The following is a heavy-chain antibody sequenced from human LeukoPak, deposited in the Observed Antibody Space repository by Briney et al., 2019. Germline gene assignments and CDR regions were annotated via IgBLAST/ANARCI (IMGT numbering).Heavy chain of an antibody. V-gene: IGHV4-31*03. Sequence: SQTLSLTCTVSGGSISSGGYYWSWVRQHPGKGLEWLGYIYYSGSTNYNPSLKSRVTISVDMSKNQFSLKLSSVTAAETAVYYCARGDYSSSGWFDPWGQGTLVTVSS. CDR2: IYYSGST. CDR3: ARGDYSSSGWFDP. CDR1: GGSISSGGYY. J-gene: IGHJ5*02. D-gene: IGHD6-6*01.